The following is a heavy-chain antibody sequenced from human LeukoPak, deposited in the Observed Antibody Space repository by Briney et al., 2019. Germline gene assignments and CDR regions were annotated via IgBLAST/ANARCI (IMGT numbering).Heavy chain of an antibody. J-gene: IGHJ4*02. D-gene: IGHD2-8*01. CDR1: GGSISSYY. CDR2: IYYSGST. Sequence: PSETLSLTCTVSGGSISSYYWSWIRQTPGKGLEWIGYIYYSGSTNYNPSLKSRVTISVDTSKNQFSLKLSPVTAADTAVYYCARANGGLDYWGQGTLVTVSS. V-gene: IGHV4-59*01. CDR3: ARANGGLDY.